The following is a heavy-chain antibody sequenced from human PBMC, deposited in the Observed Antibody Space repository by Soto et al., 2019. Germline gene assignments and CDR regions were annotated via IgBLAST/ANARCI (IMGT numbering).Heavy chain of an antibody. D-gene: IGHD3-22*01. J-gene: IGHJ5*02. CDR3: ARPFNEDSSGYYLRP. CDR1: GYTFTGYY. V-gene: IGHV1-2*02. CDR2: INPNSGGT. Sequence: ASVKVSCKASGYTFTGYYMHWVRQAPGQGLEWMGWINPNSGGTNYAQKFQGRVTMTRDTSISTAYMELSRLRSDDTAVYYCARPFNEDSSGYYLRPWGQGTLVTVSS.